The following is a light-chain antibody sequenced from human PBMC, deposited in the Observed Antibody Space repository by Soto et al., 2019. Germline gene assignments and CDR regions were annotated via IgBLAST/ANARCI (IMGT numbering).Light chain of an antibody. CDR3: GSFTTSRIWV. Sequence: QSALTRPASVSGSPGQSITVSCTGSSSDFGDDKYVSWYQQKPGKGPNLLIYGVNSRPSGISNRFSGSKSGNTASLTISGLQVEDEAEYFCGSFTTSRIWVFGGGTQLTVL. CDR1: SSDFGDDKY. CDR2: GVN. J-gene: IGLJ3*02. V-gene: IGLV2-14*01.